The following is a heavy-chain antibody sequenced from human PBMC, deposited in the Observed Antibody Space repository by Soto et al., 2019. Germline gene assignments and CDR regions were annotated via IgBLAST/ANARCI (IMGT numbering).Heavy chain of an antibody. CDR2: ISGSGGST. CDR1: GFTFSSYA. Sequence: GGSLRLSCAASGFTFSSYAMSWVRQAPGKGLEWVSAISGSGGSTYYADSVKGRFTISRDNSKNTLYLQMNSLRAEDTAVYYCAKDRASGWYQLYAIDIWGQGTMVTVSS. J-gene: IGHJ3*02. V-gene: IGHV3-23*01. CDR3: AKDRASGWYQLYAIDI. D-gene: IGHD6-19*01.